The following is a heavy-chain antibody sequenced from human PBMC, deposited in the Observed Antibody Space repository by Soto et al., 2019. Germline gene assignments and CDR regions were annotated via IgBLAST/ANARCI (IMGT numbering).Heavy chain of an antibody. Sequence: SETLSLTCNVSGRAISSSDHYWGWIRQSPGQGLQWLGTTYYSGSTYYNPSLKSRVTISVDTSKNQFSLKLSSVTAADTAVYYCARHLGVFRDSSGYHPFDYWGQGTLVTVSS. D-gene: IGHD3-22*01. J-gene: IGHJ4*02. V-gene: IGHV4-39*01. CDR1: GRAISSSDHY. CDR3: ARHLGVFRDSSGYHPFDY. CDR2: TYYSGST.